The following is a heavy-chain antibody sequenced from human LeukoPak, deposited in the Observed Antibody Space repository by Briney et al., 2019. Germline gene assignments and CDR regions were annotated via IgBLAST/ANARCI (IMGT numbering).Heavy chain of an antibody. CDR2: IRSKTNTYAT. V-gene: IGHV3-73*01. J-gene: IGHJ6*03. Sequence: GGSLRLSCAASGFTFSGSAMHWVRQASGKGLEWVGHIRSKTNTYATTYAASVKGRFTISRDDSKNTAYLQMNSLKTEDTAVYYCTRTKRGYCSGGSCYSYYYYYMDVWGKGTTVTVSS. CDR1: GFTFSGSA. D-gene: IGHD2-15*01. CDR3: TRTKRGYCSGGSCYSYYYYYMDV.